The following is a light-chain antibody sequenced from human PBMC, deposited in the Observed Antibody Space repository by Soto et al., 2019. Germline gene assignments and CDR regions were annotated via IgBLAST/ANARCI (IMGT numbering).Light chain of an antibody. CDR3: QQYGRSLT. Sequence: EIVLTQSPGTLSLSPGERATLSCRASQSVTNSYLAWYQQKPGQAPRLFIYDASRRATGIPDRFSGSGSGTDFTLTIRRLEPEDFAVCYCQQYGRSLTFGAGTKVEIK. CDR2: DAS. V-gene: IGKV3-20*01. J-gene: IGKJ4*01. CDR1: QSVTNSY.